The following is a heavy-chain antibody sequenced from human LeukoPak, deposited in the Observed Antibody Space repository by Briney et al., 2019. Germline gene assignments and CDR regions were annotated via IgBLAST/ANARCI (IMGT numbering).Heavy chain of an antibody. Sequence: EASVKVSCKASGGTFSSYAISWARQAPGQGLEWMGRIIPILGIANYAQKFQGRVTITADESTSTAYMELSSLRSEDTAVYYCARDGKQWLVNPMDVWGKGTTVTVSS. J-gene: IGHJ6*03. V-gene: IGHV1-69*04. CDR3: ARDGKQWLVNPMDV. D-gene: IGHD6-19*01. CDR2: IIPILGIA. CDR1: GGTFSSYA.